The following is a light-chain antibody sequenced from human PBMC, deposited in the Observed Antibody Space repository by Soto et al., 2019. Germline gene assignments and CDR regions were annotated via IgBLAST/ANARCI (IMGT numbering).Light chain of an antibody. J-gene: IGLJ3*02. V-gene: IGLV4-69*01. Sequence: QLVLTQSPSASASLGASVNLTCTLSSGHSIFAIAWHQQQPEKGPRYLMKVNGDGSHNKGDGIPDRFSGSSSGAERYLTISSLQSEDEADYYCQTWATGIRVFGGGTKLTVL. CDR1: SGHSIFA. CDR3: QTWATGIRV. CDR2: VNGDGSH.